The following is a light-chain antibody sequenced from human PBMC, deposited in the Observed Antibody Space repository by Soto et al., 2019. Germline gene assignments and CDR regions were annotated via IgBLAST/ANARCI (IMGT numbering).Light chain of an antibody. V-gene: IGKV3-20*01. Sequence: EIVLTHSLATLSLSPVKKATLSCMASQSVISYLAWYQQKPGQAPRLLIYGASSRATGIPDRFSGSGSGTDFTLTIRRLEPEDFAVYYCQQYGSSPRGSFGQGTRREIK. CDR3: QQYGSSPRGS. CDR2: GAS. CDR1: QSVISY. J-gene: IGKJ5*01.